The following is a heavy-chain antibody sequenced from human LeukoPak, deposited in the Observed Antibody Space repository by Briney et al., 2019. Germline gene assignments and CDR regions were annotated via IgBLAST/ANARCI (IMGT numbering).Heavy chain of an antibody. CDR3: ARGQIAVAGTPRRPPDY. J-gene: IGHJ4*02. CDR1: GFTFSDYY. Sequence: GGSLRLSCAASGFTFSDYYMSCNRKAPGKGMEWVSYISSSSSYTNYADSVKGRFTISRDNAKNSLYLQMNSLRAEDTAVYYCARGQIAVAGTPRRPPDYWGQGALVTVSS. D-gene: IGHD6-19*01. V-gene: IGHV3-11*06. CDR2: ISSSSSYT.